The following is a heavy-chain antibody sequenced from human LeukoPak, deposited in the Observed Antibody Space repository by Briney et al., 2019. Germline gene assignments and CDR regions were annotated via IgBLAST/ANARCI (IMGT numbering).Heavy chain of an antibody. V-gene: IGHV1-2*02. CDR2: INPNSGGT. Sequence: GASVKVSCKASGGTFSSYAISWVRQAPGQGLEWMGWINPNSGGTNYAQKFQGRVTMTRDTSISTAYMELSRLRSDDTAVYYCARDFWGGSYGYDYWGQGTLVTVSS. CDR3: ARDFWGGSYGYDY. J-gene: IGHJ4*02. D-gene: IGHD5-18*01. CDR1: GGTFSSYA.